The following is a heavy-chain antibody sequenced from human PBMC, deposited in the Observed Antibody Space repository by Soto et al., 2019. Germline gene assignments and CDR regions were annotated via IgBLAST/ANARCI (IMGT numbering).Heavy chain of an antibody. V-gene: IGHV1-8*01. CDR3: ARGIGRFLEWLFSPYYGMDV. D-gene: IGHD3-3*01. Sequence: ASVKVSCKASGYSFTSYDINWVRQATGQGLEWMGWMNPNSGNTGYAQKFQGRVTMTRNTSISTAYMELSSLRSEDTAVYYCARGIGRFLEWLFSPYYGMDVWGQGTTVTVSS. CDR1: GYSFTSYD. J-gene: IGHJ6*02. CDR2: MNPNSGNT.